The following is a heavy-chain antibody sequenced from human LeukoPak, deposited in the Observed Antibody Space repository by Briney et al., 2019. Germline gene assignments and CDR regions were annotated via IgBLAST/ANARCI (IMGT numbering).Heavy chain of an antibody. CDR2: ISAYNGNT. V-gene: IGHV1-18*01. Sequence: VASVKVSCKASGYTFTSYGISWVRQAPGQGLEWMGWISAYNGNTNYAQKLQGRVTMTTDTSTSTAYMELRSLRSDDTAVYYCARVFLTFGGVIVPSNGMDVWGQGTTVTVFS. CDR1: GYTFTSYG. CDR3: ARVFLTFGGVIVPSNGMDV. D-gene: IGHD3-16*02. J-gene: IGHJ6*02.